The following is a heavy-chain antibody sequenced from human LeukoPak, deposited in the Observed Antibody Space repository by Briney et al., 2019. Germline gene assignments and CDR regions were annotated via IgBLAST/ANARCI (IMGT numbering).Heavy chain of an antibody. CDR1: GYTFTSYD. CDR2: INPNSGGT. Sequence: ASVKVSCKASGYTFTSYDINWVRQAPGQGLEWMGWINPNSGGTNYAQKFQGWVTMTRDTSISTAYMELSRLRSDDTAVYYCARGYSSGWPPTYFDYWGQGTLVTVSS. V-gene: IGHV1-2*04. J-gene: IGHJ4*02. CDR3: ARGYSSGWPPTYFDY. D-gene: IGHD6-19*01.